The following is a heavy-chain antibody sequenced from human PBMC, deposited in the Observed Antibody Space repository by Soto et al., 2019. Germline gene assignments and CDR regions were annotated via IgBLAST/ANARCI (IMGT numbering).Heavy chain of an antibody. V-gene: IGHV1-18*01. CDR2: ISAYNGNT. CDR1: GYTFTSYG. J-gene: IGHJ5*02. D-gene: IGHD6-13*01. Sequence: ASVKVSCKASGYTFTSYGISWVRQAPGQGLEWMGWISAYNGNTNYAQKLQGRVTMTTDTSTSTAYMELRSLRSDDTAVYYCAREVIAAAEWGWFDPWGQGTLVTVSS. CDR3: AREVIAAAEWGWFDP.